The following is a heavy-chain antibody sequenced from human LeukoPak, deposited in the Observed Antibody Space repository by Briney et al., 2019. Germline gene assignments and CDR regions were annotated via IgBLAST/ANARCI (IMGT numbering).Heavy chain of an antibody. CDR1: GFTFSSYG. D-gene: IGHD1-1*01. J-gene: IGHJ6*02. Sequence: PGRSLRLSCAASGFTFSSYGMHRVRQAPGKGLEWVAVIWYDGSNKYYADSVKGRFTISRDNSKNTLYLQMNSLRAEDTAVYYCARARQFPYYYGMDVWGQGTTVTVSS. CDR2: IWYDGSNK. V-gene: IGHV3-33*01. CDR3: ARARQFPYYYGMDV.